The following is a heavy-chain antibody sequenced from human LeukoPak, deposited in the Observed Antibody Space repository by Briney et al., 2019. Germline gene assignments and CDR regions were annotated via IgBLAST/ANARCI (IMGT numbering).Heavy chain of an antibody. J-gene: IGHJ4*02. CDR2: IYSGGTT. V-gene: IGHV3-66*01. CDR1: GFTVSTNY. CDR3: ARGLEQWHGFDF. Sequence: GGSLRLSCAASGFTVSTNYMSWVRQAPGKGLEWVAVIYSGGTTYYADSVKGRFTISRDNSRNTMYLQMNSLRAEDTAVYYCARGLEQWHGFDFWGQGTLVTVSS. D-gene: IGHD6-19*01.